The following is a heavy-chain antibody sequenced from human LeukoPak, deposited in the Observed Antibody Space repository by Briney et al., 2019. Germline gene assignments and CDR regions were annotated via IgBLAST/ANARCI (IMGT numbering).Heavy chain of an antibody. Sequence: PGGSLRLSCAASGFSFGSYWMNWVRQAPGKGLEWVAIINQAGTEKNYVDSVEGRFTISRDNAKNSLYLQMNSLRAEDTAVYYCARGKGNDYWGQGTLVTVSS. CDR3: ARGKGNDY. CDR2: INQAGTEK. CDR1: GFSFGSYW. J-gene: IGHJ4*02. V-gene: IGHV3-7*01. D-gene: IGHD4-23*01.